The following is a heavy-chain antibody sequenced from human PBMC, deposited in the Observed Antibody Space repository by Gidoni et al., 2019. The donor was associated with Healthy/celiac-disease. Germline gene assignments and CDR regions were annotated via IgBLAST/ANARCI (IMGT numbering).Heavy chain of an antibody. V-gene: IGHV4-34*01. J-gene: IGHJ6*04. CDR1: GASFLGSY. CDR3: ARGSIVVVPAANYYYYYYGMDV. Sequence: QVQLQPWGAGLLEPSETLSLTCAVYGASFLGSYCSWLRQPPGKGLAWIGEINHSGSTNYNPSLKSRVTISVDTSKNQLSLQLSSVTAADTAVYYCARGSIVVVPAANYYYYYYGMDVWGKGTTVTVSS. D-gene: IGHD2-2*01. CDR2: INHSGST.